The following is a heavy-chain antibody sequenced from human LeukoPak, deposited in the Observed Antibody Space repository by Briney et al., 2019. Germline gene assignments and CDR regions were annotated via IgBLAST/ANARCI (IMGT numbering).Heavy chain of an antibody. V-gene: IGHV3-64*01. CDR2: ITTNGDKT. J-gene: IGHJ4*02. CDR1: GFTFSIYA. Sequence: GGSLRLSCAASGFTFSIYAMHWVRPAPGRGLEYVSAITTNGDKTYYGNSVKGRFTISRDNSKNTLYLQMGSLTIEDMAVYYCARGGATTLFDYWGQGTLVTVSS. CDR3: ARGGATTLFDY. D-gene: IGHD1-26*01.